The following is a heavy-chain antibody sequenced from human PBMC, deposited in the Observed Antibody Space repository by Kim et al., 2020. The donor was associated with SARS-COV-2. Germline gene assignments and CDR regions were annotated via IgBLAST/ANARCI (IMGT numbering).Heavy chain of an antibody. J-gene: IGHJ4*02. D-gene: IGHD5-12*01. CDR3: ARDDGGYSGYDDY. V-gene: IGHV3-11*06. Sequence: YADSVKGRVTISRDNAKNSLYLQMNSLRAEDTAVYYCARDDGGYSGYDDYWGQGTLVTVSS.